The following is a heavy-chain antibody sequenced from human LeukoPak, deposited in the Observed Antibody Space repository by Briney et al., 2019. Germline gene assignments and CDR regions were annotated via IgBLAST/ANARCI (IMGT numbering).Heavy chain of an antibody. CDR2: IWYDGSNK. D-gene: IGHD3-22*01. Sequence: PGRSLRLSCAASGFTFSSYGMHWVRQAPGKGQEWVAVIWYDGSNKYYADSVKGRFTISRDNSKNTLYLQMNSLRAEDTAVYYCARAEGYYDSSGNDAFDIWGQGTMVTVSS. J-gene: IGHJ3*02. V-gene: IGHV3-33*01. CDR1: GFTFSSYG. CDR3: ARAEGYYDSSGNDAFDI.